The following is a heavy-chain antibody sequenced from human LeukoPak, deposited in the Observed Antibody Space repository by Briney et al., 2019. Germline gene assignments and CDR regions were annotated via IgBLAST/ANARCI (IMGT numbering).Heavy chain of an antibody. CDR3: AREAEQQLVRVPNYYYMDV. D-gene: IGHD6-13*01. V-gene: IGHV3-23*01. Sequence: GGSLRLSCAASGFTFSSFAMSWVRQAPGKGLEWVSGITGSGGSTYYADSVKGRFTISRDNAKNSLYLQMNSLRAEDTAVYYCAREAEQQLVRVPNYYYMDVWGKGTTVTVSS. CDR1: GFTFSSFA. CDR2: ITGSGGST. J-gene: IGHJ6*03.